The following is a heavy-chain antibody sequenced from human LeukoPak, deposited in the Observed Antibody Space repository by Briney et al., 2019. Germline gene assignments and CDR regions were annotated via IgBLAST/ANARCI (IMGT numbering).Heavy chain of an antibody. CDR3: ASSITATVTDYYYYYYMDV. CDR1: GGSISSSSYY. V-gene: IGHV4-39*07. CDR2: IYYSGST. Sequence: SETLSLTCTVSGGSISSSSYYWGWIRQPPGKGLEWIGSIYYSGSTYYNPSLKSRVTISVDTSKNQFSLKLSSVTAADTAVYYCASSITATVTDYYYYYYMDVWGKGTTVTVSS. D-gene: IGHD5-18*01. J-gene: IGHJ6*03.